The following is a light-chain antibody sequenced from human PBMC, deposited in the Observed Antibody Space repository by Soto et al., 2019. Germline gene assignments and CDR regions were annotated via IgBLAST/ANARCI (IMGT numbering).Light chain of an antibody. Sequence: EIVLTQSPGTLSLSPGERDTLSCRASQSVSTSSLAWYQQKPGQAPRLLIYGASNRATGIPDRVSASGSGADFTLSISRLEPEDFAMYYCQQYGSSPYTFGQGTKLAIK. CDR2: GAS. V-gene: IGKV3-20*01. CDR3: QQYGSSPYT. CDR1: QSVSTSS. J-gene: IGKJ2*01.